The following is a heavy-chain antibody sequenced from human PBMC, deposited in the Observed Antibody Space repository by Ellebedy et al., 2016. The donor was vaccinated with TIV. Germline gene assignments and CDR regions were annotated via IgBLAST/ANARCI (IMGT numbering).Heavy chain of an antibody. J-gene: IGHJ3*02. V-gene: IGHV4-30-4*01. CDR2: IYYSGST. Sequence: MPSETLSLTCTVSGGSISSGDYYWSWIRQPTGKGLEWIGYIYYSGSTYYNPSLKSRVTISVDTSKNQFSLKLSSVTAADTAVYYCARGLGYCSGGSCYIDAFDIWGQGTMVTVSS. CDR3: ARGLGYCSGGSCYIDAFDI. D-gene: IGHD2-15*01. CDR1: GGSISSGDYY.